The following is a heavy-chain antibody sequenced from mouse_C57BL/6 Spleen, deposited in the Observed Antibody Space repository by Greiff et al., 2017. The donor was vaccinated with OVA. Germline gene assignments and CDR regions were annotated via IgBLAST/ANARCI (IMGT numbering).Heavy chain of an antibody. CDR1: GYTFTSYW. Sequence: QVQLQQSGAELVRPGSSVKLSCKASGYTFTSYWMHWVKQRPIQGLEWIGNIDPSDSETHYNQKFKDKATLTVDKSSSTAYMQLSSLTSEDSAVYYCARTLYYGSSWPFAYWGQGTLVTVSA. CDR2: IDPSDSET. V-gene: IGHV1-52*01. J-gene: IGHJ3*01. D-gene: IGHD1-1*01. CDR3: ARTLYYGSSWPFAY.